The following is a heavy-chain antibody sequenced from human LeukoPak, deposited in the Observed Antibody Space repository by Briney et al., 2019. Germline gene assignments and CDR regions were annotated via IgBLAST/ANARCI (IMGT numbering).Heavy chain of an antibody. CDR1: GFTFSNFW. CDR2: INQNGSER. J-gene: IGHJ4*02. D-gene: IGHD3-16*02. CDR3: ARALSAYYDKFWGTYRYVPLDY. V-gene: IGHV3-7*01. Sequence: GGSLRLSCAASGFTFSNFWMTWVRQTPGKGLECVANINQNGSERYYVDSVEGRFTISRDNAKNSLILHMKSLRAEDTAVYYCARALSAYYDKFWGTYRYVPLDYWGQGTLVPVSS.